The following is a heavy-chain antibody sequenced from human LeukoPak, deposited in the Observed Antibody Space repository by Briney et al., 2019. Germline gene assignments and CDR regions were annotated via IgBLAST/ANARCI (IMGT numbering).Heavy chain of an antibody. CDR3: ARDSTGSMDV. CDR2: IYYSGST. CDR1: GGPISSGGYY. Sequence: PSETLSLTCTVSGGPISSGGYYWSWIRQHPGKGLEWIGYIYYSGSTYYNPSLKSRVTISVDTSKNQFSLKLSSVTAADTAVYYCARDSTGSMDVWGQGTTVTVSS. J-gene: IGHJ6*02. V-gene: IGHV4-31*03.